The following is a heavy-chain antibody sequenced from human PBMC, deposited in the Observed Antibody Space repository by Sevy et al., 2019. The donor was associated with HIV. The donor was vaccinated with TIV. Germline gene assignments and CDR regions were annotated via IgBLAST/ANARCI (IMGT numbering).Heavy chain of an antibody. CDR3: AKENNRATAMPYDY. CDR2: ISYDGSNK. CDR1: GFTFSSYG. V-gene: IGHV3-30*18. D-gene: IGHD5-18*01. J-gene: IGHJ4*02. Sequence: GGSLRLSCAASGFTFSSYGMHWVRQAPGKGLEWVAVISYDGSNKYYADSVKGRFTISRDNSKIMLYLQMNSPRAEDTAVYYCAKENNRATAMPYDYWGQGTLVTVSS.